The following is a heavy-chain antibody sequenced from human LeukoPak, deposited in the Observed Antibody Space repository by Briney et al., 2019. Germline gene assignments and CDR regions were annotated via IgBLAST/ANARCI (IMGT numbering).Heavy chain of an antibody. CDR2: IYCSGST. CDR3: ARMRRYYYDSSGYYGPRSFDY. J-gene: IGHJ4*02. Sequence: PSETLSLTCTVSGASISSSSNYWGWIRQPPGTGLEWIGGIYCSGSTYYNPSLKSRVTISVDTSKNQFSLKLSSVTAADTAVYYCARMRRYYYDSSGYYGPRSFDYWGQGTLVTVSS. CDR1: GASISSSSNY. V-gene: IGHV4-39*01. D-gene: IGHD3-22*01.